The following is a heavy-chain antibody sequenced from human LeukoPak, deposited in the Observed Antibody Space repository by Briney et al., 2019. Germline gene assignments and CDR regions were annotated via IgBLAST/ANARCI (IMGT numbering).Heavy chain of an antibody. CDR3: ARDLNWETY. V-gene: IGHV3-7*01. CDR2: IKTEGSQI. CDR1: GFTFSSYW. J-gene: IGHJ4*02. Sequence: GGSLRLSCVASGFTFSSYWMTWVRQAPGKGLEWVANIKTEGSQIYYVESVKGRFTISRDNAKNSLYLQMNSLRAEDTAVYYCARDLNWETYWGQGTLVSVSS. D-gene: IGHD7-27*01.